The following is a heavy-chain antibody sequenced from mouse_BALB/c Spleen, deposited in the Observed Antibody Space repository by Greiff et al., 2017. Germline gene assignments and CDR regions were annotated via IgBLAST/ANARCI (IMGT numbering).Heavy chain of an antibody. CDR1: GFSLTSYG. J-gene: IGHJ4*01. CDR2: IWAGGST. CDR3: ARDYGNYVDYAMDY. V-gene: IGHV2-9*02. Sequence: VHLVESGPGLVAPSQSLSITCTVSGFSLTSYGVHWVRQPPGKGLEWLGVIWAGGSTNYNSALMSRLSISKDNSKSQVFLKMNSLQTDDTAMYYCARDYGNYVDYAMDYWGQGTSVTVSS. D-gene: IGHD2-1*01.